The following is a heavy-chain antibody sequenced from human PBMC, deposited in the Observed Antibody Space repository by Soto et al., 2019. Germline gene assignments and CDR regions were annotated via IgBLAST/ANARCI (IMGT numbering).Heavy chain of an antibody. CDR1: GGTFSSYA. V-gene: IGHV1-69*13. D-gene: IGHD1-26*01. CDR2: IIPIFGTA. CDR3: AREVGARRLDY. J-gene: IGHJ4*02. Sequence: GASVKVSCKASGGTFSSYAISWVRQAPGQGLEWMGGIIPIFGTANYAQKFQGRVTITADESTSTAYMELGSLRSEDTAVYYCAREVGARRLDYWGQGNMVTVSS.